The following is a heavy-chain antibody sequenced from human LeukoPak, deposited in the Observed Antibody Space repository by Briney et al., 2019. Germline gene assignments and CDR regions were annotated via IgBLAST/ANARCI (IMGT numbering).Heavy chain of an antibody. CDR2: IRYDGSNK. CDR3: AKAEYSSSPYDY. CDR1: GFTFSSYG. V-gene: IGHV3-30*02. J-gene: IGHJ4*02. Sequence: GGSLRLSCAASGFTFSSYGMHWVRQAPGKGLEWVAFIRYDGSNKYYADSVKGRFTISRDNSKNTLYLQMNSLRAEDTAVYYCAKAEYSSSPYDYWGQGALVTVSS. D-gene: IGHD6-6*01.